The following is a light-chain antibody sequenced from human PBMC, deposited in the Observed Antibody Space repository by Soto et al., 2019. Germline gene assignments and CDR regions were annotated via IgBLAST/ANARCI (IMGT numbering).Light chain of an antibody. CDR2: ATS. Sequence: EIPLTQSPSSLAASVGDRLTLTCRASRNVSIYLNWYQHKPGKGPTLLIHATSNLQIGVPSRFSGSGSGTEFTLTISSLEPEDFGTYYCQLSYKMPSFGQGTRLVIK. V-gene: IGKV1-39*01. CDR1: RNVSIY. J-gene: IGKJ5*01. CDR3: QLSYKMPS.